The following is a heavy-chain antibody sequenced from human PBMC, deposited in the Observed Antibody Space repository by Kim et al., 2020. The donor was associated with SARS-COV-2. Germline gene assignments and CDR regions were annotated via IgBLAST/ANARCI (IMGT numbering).Heavy chain of an antibody. D-gene: IGHD3-3*01. J-gene: IGHJ4*02. V-gene: IGHV3-23*02. CDR3: AKDPCYDFWSGYYFDY. Sequence: AVQGRLTISRDNSKRTLHLQMNSRRAEDTAVYYCAKDPCYDFWSGYYFDYWGQGTLVTVSS.